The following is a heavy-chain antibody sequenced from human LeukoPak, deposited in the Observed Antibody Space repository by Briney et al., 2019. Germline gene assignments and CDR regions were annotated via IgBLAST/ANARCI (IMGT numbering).Heavy chain of an antibody. CDR2: IYYSGST. CDR1: GGSISSYY. CDR3: ARGRGDYDSSGCFDY. J-gene: IGHJ4*02. V-gene: IGHV4-59*01. D-gene: IGHD3-22*01. Sequence: SETLSLICTVSGGSISSYYWSWIRQPPGKGLEWIGYIYYSGSTNYNPSLKSRVTISVDTSKNQFSLKLSSVTAADTAVYYCARGRGDYDSSGCFDYWGQGTLVTVSS.